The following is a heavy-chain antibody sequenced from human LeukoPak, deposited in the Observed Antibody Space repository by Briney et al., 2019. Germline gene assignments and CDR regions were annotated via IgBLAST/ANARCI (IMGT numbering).Heavy chain of an antibody. J-gene: IGHJ4*02. V-gene: IGHV1-18*01. Sequence: ASVKVSCKASGYTFTSYGISWVRQAPGQGLEWMGWISAYNGNTNYAQKLQGRVTMTTDTSTSTAYMELRSLRSDDTAVYYCARASDYGDYEFLGYYFDYWGQGTLVTVSS. CDR1: GYTFTSYG. CDR2: ISAYNGNT. CDR3: ARASDYGDYEFLGYYFDY. D-gene: IGHD4-17*01.